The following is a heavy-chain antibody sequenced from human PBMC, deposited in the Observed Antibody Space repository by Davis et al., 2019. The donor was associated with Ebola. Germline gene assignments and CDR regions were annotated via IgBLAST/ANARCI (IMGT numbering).Heavy chain of an antibody. V-gene: IGHV3-21*01. Sequence: GESLKISCAASGFTFDDYSMTWVRQAPGKGLEWVASISSHSTYIYYADSVKGRFTISRDNGKKSVSLQMSSLRVDDTAVYYCAKDLYCSGGNCFSDKWGQGTRVAVSS. CDR2: ISSHSTYI. CDR3: AKDLYCSGGNCFSDK. D-gene: IGHD2-15*01. CDR1: GFTFDDYS. J-gene: IGHJ4*02.